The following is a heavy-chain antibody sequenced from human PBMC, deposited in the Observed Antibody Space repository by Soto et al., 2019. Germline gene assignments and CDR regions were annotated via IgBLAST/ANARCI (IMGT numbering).Heavy chain of an antibody. CDR2: ISGSDGST. CDR1: GFTFSSYA. CDR3: AKDHPALEY. J-gene: IGHJ4*01. V-gene: IGHV3-23*01. Sequence: GGSLRLSCAASGFTFSSYAMNWVRQAPGKGLEWVSVISGSDGSTYYADSVKGRFTISRDNSKNTLFLQMNSLRPDDTAMYYCAKDHPALEYWGHGTLVTVSS.